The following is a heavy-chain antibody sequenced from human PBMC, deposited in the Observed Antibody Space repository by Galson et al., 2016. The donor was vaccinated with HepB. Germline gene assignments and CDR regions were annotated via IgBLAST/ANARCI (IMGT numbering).Heavy chain of an antibody. CDR3: AKAPEASP. D-gene: IGHD1-14*01. Sequence: YAMSWVRQAPGKGLEWVSSISDSGVTTYDADSVKGRFTISRDNSKNTLYLQMDGLRAEDTAVYYCAKAPEASPWGQGTLVTVSS. V-gene: IGHV3-23*01. J-gene: IGHJ5*02. CDR1: YA. CDR2: ISDSGVTT.